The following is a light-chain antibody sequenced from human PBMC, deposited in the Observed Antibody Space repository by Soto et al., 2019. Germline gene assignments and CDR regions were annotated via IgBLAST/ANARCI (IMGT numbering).Light chain of an antibody. J-gene: IGKJ3*01. Sequence: DIQMTQSPSSLSASVGDRVTTTCRASQSISSYLNWYQQKPGKAPKLLIYAASSLQSGVPSRFSGSGSGTDFTLTISSLQPEDFATYYCQQSYSTPFFGPGTKVDIK. CDR3: QQSYSTPF. V-gene: IGKV1-39*01. CDR2: AAS. CDR1: QSISSY.